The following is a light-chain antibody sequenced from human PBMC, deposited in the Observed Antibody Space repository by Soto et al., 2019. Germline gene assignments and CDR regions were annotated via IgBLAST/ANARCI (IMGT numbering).Light chain of an antibody. CDR3: QQYFSTPLYT. CDR2: WAS. J-gene: IGKJ2*01. Sequence: VMTQTPDSLAVALGERATINCKSSQIVLYSPNNQNYLAWYQQKPGQPPKLLIYWASTRESGVPDRFSGSGSGTDFTLTINSRRAEDVAVYYCQQYFSTPLYTFGQGKNLEIK. CDR1: QIVLYSPNNQNY. V-gene: IGKV4-1*01.